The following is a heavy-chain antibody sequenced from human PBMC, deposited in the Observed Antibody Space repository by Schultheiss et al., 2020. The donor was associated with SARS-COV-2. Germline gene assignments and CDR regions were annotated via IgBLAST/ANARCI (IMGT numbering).Heavy chain of an antibody. CDR3: AALGSYYDFWSGYRSIDY. CDR2: ISAYNGNT. D-gene: IGHD3-3*01. Sequence: GESLKISCKASGYTFTSYDITWVRQAPGQGLEWMGWISAYNGNTNYAQKLQGRLTMTTDTSTSTAYMELRSLRSDDTAVYYCAALGSYYDFWSGYRSIDYWGQGTLVTVSS. CDR1: GYTFTSYD. J-gene: IGHJ4*02. V-gene: IGHV1-18*04.